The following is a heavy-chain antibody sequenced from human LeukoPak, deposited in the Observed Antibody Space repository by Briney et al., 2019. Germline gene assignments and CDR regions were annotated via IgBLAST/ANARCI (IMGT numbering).Heavy chain of an antibody. CDR2: ISSSGSTI. D-gene: IGHD3-10*01. CDR1: GFTFSSYE. V-gene: IGHV3-48*03. CDR3: ARDEYYYGSGRRSRAFDI. J-gene: IGHJ3*02. Sequence: GSLRLSCAASGFTFSSYEMNWVRQAPGKGLEWVSYISSSGSTIYYADSVKGRFTISRDNAKNSLYLQMNSLRAEDTAVYYCARDEYYYGSGRRSRAFDIWGQGTMVTVSS.